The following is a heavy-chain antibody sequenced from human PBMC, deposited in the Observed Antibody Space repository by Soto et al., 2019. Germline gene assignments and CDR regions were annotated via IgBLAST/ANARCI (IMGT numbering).Heavy chain of an antibody. CDR3: ARLIGNSWLDS. J-gene: IGHJ5*01. Sequence: PSETLSLTCTVSGGSISKNYWTWIRQPPGKGLEWIGNIYYSGTTNYNPSLKSRVTISVDTSKNQFSLKLSSVTAADTAVYYCARLIGNSWLDSWGQGTLVTVSS. CDR1: GGSISKNY. V-gene: IGHV4-59*01. D-gene: IGHD2-8*01. CDR2: IYYSGTT.